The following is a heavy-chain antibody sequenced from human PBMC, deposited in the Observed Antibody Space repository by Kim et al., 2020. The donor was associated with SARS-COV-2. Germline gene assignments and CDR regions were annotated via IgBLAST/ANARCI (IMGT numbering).Heavy chain of an antibody. CDR1: GFTFSSYG. V-gene: IGHV3-30*18. Sequence: GGSLRLSCAASGFTFSSYGMHWVRQAPGKGLEWVAVISYDGSNKYYADSVKGRFTISRDNSKNTLYLQMNSLRAEDTAVYYCAKGGAGWYYSSCGQWTFDYWGQVSLLTVSS. CDR3: AKGGAGWYYSSCGQWTFDY. CDR2: ISYDGSNK. J-gene: IGHJ4*02. D-gene: IGHD6-13*01.